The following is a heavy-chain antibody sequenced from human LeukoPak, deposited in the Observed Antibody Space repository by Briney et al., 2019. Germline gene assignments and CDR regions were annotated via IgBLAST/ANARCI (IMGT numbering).Heavy chain of an antibody. V-gene: IGHV3-48*01. CDR2: ISSSSDTI. J-gene: IGHJ4*02. Sequence: GGSLRLSCAASGFTFGPYTMNWVRQAPGKGLEWVSYISSSSDTIYYADSVKGRFTISRDNSKNTLYLQMNSLRTDDTAVYYCAKDTPLCYFDYWGQGTLVTVSS. CDR3: AKDTPLCYFDY. D-gene: IGHD3-16*01. CDR1: GFTFGPYT.